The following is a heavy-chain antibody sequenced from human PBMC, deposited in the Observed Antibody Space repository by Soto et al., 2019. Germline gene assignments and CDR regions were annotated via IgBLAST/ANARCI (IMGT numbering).Heavy chain of an antibody. CDR3: ARVYCSSTSCYNDWFDP. D-gene: IGHD2-2*02. CDR2: IYYSGST. Sequence: SEPLSLHCTVSAGSIRSTSYYWAWILHPQGKGLEWIGSIYYSGSTYYNPSLKSRITINPDTSKNQFSLQLNSVTPEDTAVYYCARVYCSSTSCYNDWFDPCGQGTLVTVSS. J-gene: IGHJ5*02. CDR1: AGSIRSTSYY. V-gene: IGHV4-39*01.